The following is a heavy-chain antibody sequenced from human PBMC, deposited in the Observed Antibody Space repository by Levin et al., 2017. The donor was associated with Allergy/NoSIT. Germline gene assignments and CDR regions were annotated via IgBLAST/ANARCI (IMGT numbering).Heavy chain of an antibody. J-gene: IGHJ4*02. CDR2: IYIDGST. CDR3: ARGWGGAVAGYLHY. V-gene: IGHV4-61*02. CDR1: GGSISSSSYY. Sequence: SETLSLTCTVSGGSISSSSYYWSWIRQPAGKGLEWIGRIYIDGSTNYNPSLKSRLTISLDTSKNQFSLKLTSVTAADTAVYYCARGWGGAVAGYLHYWGQGTLVTVSS. D-gene: IGHD6-19*01.